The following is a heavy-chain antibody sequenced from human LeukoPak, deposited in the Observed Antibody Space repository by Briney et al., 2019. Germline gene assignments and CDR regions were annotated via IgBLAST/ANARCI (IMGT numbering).Heavy chain of an antibody. Sequence: TGGSLRLSCAASGFTFDDCAMHWVRQAPGKGLEWVSLISWDGGSTYYADSVKGRFTISRDNSKNSLYLQMNSLRAEDTALYYCAKDRTSGSYFLYYYYGMDVWGQGTTVTVSS. V-gene: IGHV3-43D*03. J-gene: IGHJ6*02. CDR3: AKDRTSGSYFLYYYYGMDV. CDR2: ISWDGGST. D-gene: IGHD1-26*01. CDR1: GFTFDDCA.